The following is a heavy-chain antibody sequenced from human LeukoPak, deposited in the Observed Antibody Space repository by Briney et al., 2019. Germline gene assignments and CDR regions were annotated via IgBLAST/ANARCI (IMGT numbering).Heavy chain of an antibody. D-gene: IGHD6-19*01. J-gene: IGHJ4*02. Sequence: GGSLRLSCAASGFTFDNYAMHWVRQAPGKGLEWLSIISWNSGYIGYADSVKGRFTISRDNAKKSLDLQMNSLRAEDTAFYYCAKVRGTYSSGYFFDYWGQGTMVTVSS. V-gene: IGHV3-9*01. CDR3: AKVRGTYSSGYFFDY. CDR1: GFTFDNYA. CDR2: ISWNSGYI.